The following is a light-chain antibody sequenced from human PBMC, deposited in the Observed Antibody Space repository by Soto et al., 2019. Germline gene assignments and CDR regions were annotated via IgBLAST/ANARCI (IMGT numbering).Light chain of an antibody. J-gene: IGKJ1*01. CDR1: QSIRYW. Sequence: DIQMTQSPSTLSASVGDRVTITCRASQSIRYWVAWYQHKPGKAPKLLIYDASTLESGVPIRFSGSGSGTEFTLTISSLHPDDFATYYCQQYNILSTFGQGTKVEI. CDR2: DAS. CDR3: QQYNILST. V-gene: IGKV1-5*01.